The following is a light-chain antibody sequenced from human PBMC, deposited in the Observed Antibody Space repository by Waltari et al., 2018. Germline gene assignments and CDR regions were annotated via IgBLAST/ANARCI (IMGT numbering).Light chain of an antibody. Sequence: DIVMTQSPVSLPVTPGEPASISCRSSQSLLHSNGNNNLDWYLQKPGQSPQLLIYFGSNRASRVPNRFSGSGPGTDFTLKISRVETEEVGVYYCIQSLQALWTFGPGTKVEIK. CDR2: FGS. J-gene: IGKJ1*01. V-gene: IGKV2-28*01. CDR1: QSLLHSNGNNN. CDR3: IQSLQALWT.